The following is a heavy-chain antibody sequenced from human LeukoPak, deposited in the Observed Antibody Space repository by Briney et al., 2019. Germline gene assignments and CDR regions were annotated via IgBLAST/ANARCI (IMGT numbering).Heavy chain of an antibody. CDR2: IYYSGST. Sequence: SGTLSLTCTVSGGSISSSSYYWGWIRQPPGKGLEWIGSIYYSGSTYYNPSLKSRVTISVDTSKNQFSLKLSSVTAADTAVYYCARQATIFGVVGQNWFDPWGQGTLVTVSS. D-gene: IGHD3-3*01. J-gene: IGHJ5*02. CDR1: GGSISSSSYY. V-gene: IGHV4-39*01. CDR3: ARQATIFGVVGQNWFDP.